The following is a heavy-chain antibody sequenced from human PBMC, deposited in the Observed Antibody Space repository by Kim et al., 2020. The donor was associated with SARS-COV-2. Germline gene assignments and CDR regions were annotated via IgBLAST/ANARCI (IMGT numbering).Heavy chain of an antibody. D-gene: IGHD3-22*01. CDR3: ATPWYHSSGYSYYFDY. V-gene: IGHV1-24*01. J-gene: IGHJ4*02. Sequence: KFQGRVTMTEDTSTDTAYMELSSLRSEDTAVYYCATPWYHSSGYSYYFDYWGQGTLVTVSS.